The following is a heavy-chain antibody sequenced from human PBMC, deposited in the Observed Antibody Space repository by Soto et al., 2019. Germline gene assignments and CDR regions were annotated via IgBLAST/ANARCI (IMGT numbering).Heavy chain of an antibody. J-gene: IGHJ5*01. CDR2: IYYTGGT. CDR1: GDSIGTDYY. CDR3: ARDTASKDYDSHSYYPHFDS. D-gene: IGHD3-22*01. Sequence: PSETLSLTCAVSGDSIGTDYYLILIRDPPGKVLEWIGHIYYTGGTFYSPSLKSRLALSVDTSKNQFSLRLSSVTAADTAVYYCARDTASKDYDSHSYYPHFDSWGQGALVTVSS. V-gene: IGHV4-30-4*01.